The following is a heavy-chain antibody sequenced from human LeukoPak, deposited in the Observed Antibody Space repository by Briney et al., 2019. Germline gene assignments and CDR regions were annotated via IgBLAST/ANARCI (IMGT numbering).Heavy chain of an antibody. D-gene: IGHD3-16*01. CDR1: GGTFSSYA. J-gene: IGHJ6*03. Sequence: SVKVSCKASGGTFSSYAISWVRQAPGQGLEWMGGIIPIFGTANYAQKFQGRVTITADKSTSTAYMELSSLRSEDTAVYYCARVKDPGGYYYYYYMDVWGKGTTVTVSS. CDR2: IIPIFGTA. V-gene: IGHV1-69*06. CDR3: ARVKDPGGYYYYYYMDV.